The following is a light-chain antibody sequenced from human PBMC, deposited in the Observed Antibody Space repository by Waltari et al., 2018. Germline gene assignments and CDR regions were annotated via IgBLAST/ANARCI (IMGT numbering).Light chain of an antibody. CDR3: QTWATGIQV. V-gene: IGLV4-69*01. J-gene: IGLJ2*01. CDR1: SGHTNYA. Sequence: QLVLTQSPSASASLGASVKLTCTLSSGHTNYAIAWHQQPPEKGPRYLMKLNSGGSHTKGDGIPDRFSGSSSGAERYLTIASLQSEDEADYYCQTWATGIQVFGGGTKLTVL. CDR2: LNSGGSH.